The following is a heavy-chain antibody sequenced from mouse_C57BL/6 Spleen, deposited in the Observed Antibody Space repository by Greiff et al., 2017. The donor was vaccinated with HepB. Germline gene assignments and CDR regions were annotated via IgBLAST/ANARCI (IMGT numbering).Heavy chain of an antibody. CDR1: GYAFSSSW. Sequence: QVQLQQSGPELVKPGASVKISCKASGYAFSSSWMNWVKQRPEKGLEWIGRIYPGDGDTNYNGKFKGKATLTADKSSSTAYMQLSSLTSEDSAVYFCARSITTVVARVRYYAMDYWGQGTSVTVSS. J-gene: IGHJ4*01. D-gene: IGHD1-1*01. V-gene: IGHV1-82*01. CDR2: IYPGDGDT. CDR3: ARSITTVVARVRYYAMDY.